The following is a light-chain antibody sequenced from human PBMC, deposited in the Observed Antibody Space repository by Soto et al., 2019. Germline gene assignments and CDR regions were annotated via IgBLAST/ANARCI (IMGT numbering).Light chain of an antibody. CDR1: QSISSW. Sequence: DIQMTQSPSTLSASVGDRVTITCRASQSISSWLAWYQQKPGKAPKLLIYDGSSLESGVPSRFSGRRSGTEFTLTIASVQPEDFATYYCQQYSSYSPLTFGGGTKVDIK. CDR3: QQYSSYSPLT. J-gene: IGKJ4*01. CDR2: DGS. V-gene: IGKV1-5*01.